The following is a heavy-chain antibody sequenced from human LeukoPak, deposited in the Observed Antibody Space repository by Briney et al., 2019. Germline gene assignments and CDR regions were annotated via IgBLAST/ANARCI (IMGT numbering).Heavy chain of an antibody. J-gene: IGHJ5*02. CDR1: GGSISSSSYY. CDR3: ARHGRWELLLEDWFDP. CDR2: IYYSGST. V-gene: IGHV4-39*01. Sequence: SETLSLTCTVSGGSISSSSYYWGWIRQPPGKGLEWIGSIYYSGSTYYNPSLKSRVTISVDTSKNQFSLKLSSVTAADTAVYYCARHGRWELLLEDWFDPWGQGTLVTVSS. D-gene: IGHD1-26*01.